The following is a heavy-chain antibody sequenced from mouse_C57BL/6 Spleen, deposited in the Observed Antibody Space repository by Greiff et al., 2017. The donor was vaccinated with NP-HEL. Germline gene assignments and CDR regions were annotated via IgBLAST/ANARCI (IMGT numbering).Heavy chain of an antibody. D-gene: IGHD2-5*01. V-gene: IGHV1-15*01. CDR3: TRSAYYSNYDWFAY. J-gene: IGHJ3*01. Sequence: QVQLQQSGAELVRPGASVTLSCKASGYTFTDYEMHWVQQTPVHGLEWIGAIDPETGGTAYNQKFKGKAILTADKSSSTAYMELRSLTSEDSAVYYCTRSAYYSNYDWFAYWGQGTLVTVSA. CDR1: GYTFTDYE. CDR2: IDPETGGT.